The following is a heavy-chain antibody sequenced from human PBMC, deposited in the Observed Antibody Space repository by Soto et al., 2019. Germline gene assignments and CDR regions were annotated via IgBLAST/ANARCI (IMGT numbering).Heavy chain of an antibody. Sequence: QVQLVQSGAEVKKPGSSVKVSCKASVGTFSSYAISWVRQAPGQGLEWMGGIIPIFGTANYAQKFQGRVTITADESTSTAYMALSSLRSEDTAVYYCARDGVGAFYYGMDVWGQGTTVTVSS. J-gene: IGHJ6*02. D-gene: IGHD1-26*01. V-gene: IGHV1-69*01. CDR2: IIPIFGTA. CDR3: ARDGVGAFYYGMDV. CDR1: VGTFSSYA.